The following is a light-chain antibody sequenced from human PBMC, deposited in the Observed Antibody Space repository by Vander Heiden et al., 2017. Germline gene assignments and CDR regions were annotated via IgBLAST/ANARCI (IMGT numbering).Light chain of an antibody. CDR1: NIGSKN. CDR2: RDT. J-gene: IGLJ2*01. V-gene: IGLV3-9*01. Sequence: SYHLSQPRSMSVALGQTATITCEGDNIGSKNVHGYQQKPGQAPVLVIYRDTNRPSGIPDRFSGSNSGNAATLTITRAQAEDEADYYCQGWDSYTVIFGGGTKLS. CDR3: QGWDSYTVI.